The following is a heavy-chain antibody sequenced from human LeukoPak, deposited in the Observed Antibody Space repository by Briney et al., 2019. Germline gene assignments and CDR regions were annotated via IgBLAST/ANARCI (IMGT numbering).Heavy chain of an antibody. V-gene: IGHV3-7*01. Sequence: AGGSLRLSCAASGFTFSSYWMSWVRQAPGKGLEWVANMKQDGSEKYYVDSVKGRFTISRDNAKNSLYLQMNSLRAEDTAVYYCAKDQRWFGELFPVDYWGQGTLVTVSS. J-gene: IGHJ4*02. CDR2: MKQDGSEK. CDR1: GFTFSSYW. CDR3: AKDQRWFGELFPVDY. D-gene: IGHD3-10*01.